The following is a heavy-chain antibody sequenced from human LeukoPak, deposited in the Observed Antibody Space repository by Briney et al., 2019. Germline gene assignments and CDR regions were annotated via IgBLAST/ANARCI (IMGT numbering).Heavy chain of an antibody. CDR2: ISPDNGKT. CDR3: ASNIPHYDILTGGSAFDI. Sequence: SVKFSCKASGYASPNYGVSWVRQAPGQGLEWMGWISPDNGKTDYAQNFQGRVTMTTDTSTSTAYMELRSLRSDDTAVYYCASNIPHYDILTGGSAFDIWGQGTMVTVSS. D-gene: IGHD3-9*01. V-gene: IGHV1-18*01. CDR1: GYASPNYG. J-gene: IGHJ3*02.